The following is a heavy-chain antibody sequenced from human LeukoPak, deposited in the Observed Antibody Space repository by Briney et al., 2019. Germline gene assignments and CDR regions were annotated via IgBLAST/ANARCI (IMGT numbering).Heavy chain of an antibody. Sequence: GGSLRLSCAASGFTFSSYEMNWVRQAPGKGLEWVSYISSSGSTIYYADSVKGRFTISRDNAKNSLYLQMNSLGAEDTAVYYCARDGMVRGVIDYWGQGTRVTVSS. V-gene: IGHV3-48*03. CDR3: ARDGMVRGVIDY. D-gene: IGHD3-10*01. CDR2: ISSSGSTI. CDR1: GFTFSSYE. J-gene: IGHJ4*02.